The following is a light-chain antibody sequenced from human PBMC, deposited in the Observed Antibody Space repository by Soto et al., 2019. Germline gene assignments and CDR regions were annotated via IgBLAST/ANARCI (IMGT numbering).Light chain of an antibody. Sequence: QSALTQPASVSGSPGQSITISCTGTSSDVGGYNYVSWYQQHPGKAPKLMIYEVSNRPSGVSNRFSGSKSGNTASLTSSGLQAEDEADYYCSSYTSSSPYVVGTGTKLTVL. V-gene: IGLV2-14*01. CDR3: SSYTSSSPYV. CDR1: SSDVGGYNY. CDR2: EVS. J-gene: IGLJ1*01.